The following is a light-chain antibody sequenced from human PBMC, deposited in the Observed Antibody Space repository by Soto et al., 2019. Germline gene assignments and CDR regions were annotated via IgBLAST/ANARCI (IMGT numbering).Light chain of an antibody. V-gene: IGKV4-1*01. CDR2: WAS. CDR1: QSVLYSSNNKTY. CDR3: QQYFSTLT. Sequence: DIVMTQSPDSLAVSLGERATVSCRSSQSVLYSSNNKTYLAWYQQKPGQPPKLLIYWASTRESGVPDRFSGSGSGTDFTLTISSLQAEDVAVYFWQQYFSTLTFGGGTKVEIK. J-gene: IGKJ4*01.